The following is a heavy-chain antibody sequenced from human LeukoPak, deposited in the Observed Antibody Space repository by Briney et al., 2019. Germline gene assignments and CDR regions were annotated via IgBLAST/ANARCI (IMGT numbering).Heavy chain of an antibody. Sequence: GASVKVSFKISGYSLSDLSIHWVREAPGEGLEWMGGFDSENNKMVYSQKFQGRVTMTEDTSADTAYMELTSLRSEDTAVYFCATDRVYRSSGRSWCFFDYWGQGCLVIVSS. CDR1: GYSLSDLS. D-gene: IGHD6-19*01. CDR2: FDSENNKM. J-gene: IGHJ4*02. V-gene: IGHV1-24*01. CDR3: ATDRVYRSSGRSWCFFDY.